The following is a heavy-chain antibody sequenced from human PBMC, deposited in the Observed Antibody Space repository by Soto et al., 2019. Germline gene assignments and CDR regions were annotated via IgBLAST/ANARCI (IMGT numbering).Heavy chain of an antibody. CDR1: GYTFTSYA. Sequence: ASVKVSCKASGYTFTSYAMHWVRQAPGQRLEWMGWINAGNGNTKYSQKFQGRVIITRDTSASTAYMELSSLRSEDTAVYYCAAVSPGYCSSTSCYRSYYYYGMDVWGQGTTVTVSS. J-gene: IGHJ6*02. CDR3: AAVSPGYCSSTSCYRSYYYYGMDV. V-gene: IGHV1-3*01. CDR2: INAGNGNT. D-gene: IGHD2-2*02.